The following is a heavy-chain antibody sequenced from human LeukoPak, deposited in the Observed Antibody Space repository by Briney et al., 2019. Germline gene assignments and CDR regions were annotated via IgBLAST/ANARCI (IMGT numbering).Heavy chain of an antibody. V-gene: IGHV3-21*04. J-gene: IGHJ4*02. CDR1: GFTFSSYS. Sequence: GGSLRLSCAASGFTFSSYSMNWVRQAPGKGLEWVSSISSSSSYIYYADSVKGRFTISRDNSKNTLYLQMNSLRAEDTAVYYCARDLSGSYYFDYWGQGTLVTVSS. CDR3: ARDLSGSYYFDY. CDR2: ISSSSSYI. D-gene: IGHD1-26*01.